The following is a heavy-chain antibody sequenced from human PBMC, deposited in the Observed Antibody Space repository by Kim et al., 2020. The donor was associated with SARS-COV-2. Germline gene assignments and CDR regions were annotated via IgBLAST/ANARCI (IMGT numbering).Heavy chain of an antibody. CDR2: IRRQANGGTT. CDR3: TRTGRHYGMDV. J-gene: IGHJ6*02. CDR1: GFTFGDYD. V-gene: IGHV3-49*04. Sequence: GSLRLSCTASGFTFGDYDMSWVRQAPGKGLEWVGFIRRQANGGTTGYAASVKGRFTISRDDSKSIAYLQMNSLGTEDTAVYYCTRTGRHYGMDVWGQGTTVTVSS. D-gene: IGHD3-9*01.